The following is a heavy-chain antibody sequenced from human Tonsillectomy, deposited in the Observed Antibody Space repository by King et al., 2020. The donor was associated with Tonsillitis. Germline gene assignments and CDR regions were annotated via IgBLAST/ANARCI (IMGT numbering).Heavy chain of an antibody. V-gene: IGHV3-21*06. CDR2: ISSSASYI. CDR1: GFTFSTFD. Sequence: QLVQSGGVLVKPGGSLRLSCAASGFTFSTFDMNWVRQAPGRGLEWISSISSSASYIYYAESLKGRFNISRDNARSVVYLQMDYLRAEDTALYYCARDKGADYYDSGRGAFDIWGQGTLVTVSS. J-gene: IGHJ3*02. D-gene: IGHD3-22*01. CDR3: ARDKGADYYDSGRGAFDI.